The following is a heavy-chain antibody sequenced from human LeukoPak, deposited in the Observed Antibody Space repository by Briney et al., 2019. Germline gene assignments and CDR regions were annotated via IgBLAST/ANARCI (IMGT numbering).Heavy chain of an antibody. Sequence: PETLSLTCAVYGGSFSGYYWSWIRQPPGKGLEWIGEINHSGSTNYNPSLKSRVTISVDTSKNQFSLKLSSVTAADTAVYYCARDCIRNYYDSSGLDYWGQGTLVTVSS. J-gene: IGHJ4*02. CDR3: ARDCIRNYYDSSGLDY. D-gene: IGHD3-22*01. V-gene: IGHV4-34*01. CDR2: INHSGST. CDR1: GGSFSGYY.